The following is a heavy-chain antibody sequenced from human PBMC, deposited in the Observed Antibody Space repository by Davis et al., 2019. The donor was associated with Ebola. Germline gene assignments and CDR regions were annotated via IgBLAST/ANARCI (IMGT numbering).Heavy chain of an antibody. Sequence: SETLSLTCTVSGGSISSYYWSWIRQPPGKGLEWIGYIYYSGSTNYNPSLKSRVTISVDTSKNQFSLKLSSVTAADTAVYYCARGIRGGWYSFWFDPWGQGTLVTVSS. V-gene: IGHV4-59*01. CDR3: ARGIRGGWYSFWFDP. CDR1: GGSISSYY. J-gene: IGHJ5*02. CDR2: IYYSGST. D-gene: IGHD6-19*01.